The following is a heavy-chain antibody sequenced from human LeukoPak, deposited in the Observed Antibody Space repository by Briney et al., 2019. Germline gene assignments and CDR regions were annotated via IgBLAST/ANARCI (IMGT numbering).Heavy chain of an antibody. CDR2: IYYSGTT. CDR1: GGSMSTYY. D-gene: IGHD3-22*01. Sequence: SETLSLTCTVSGGSMSTYYCSWIRQPPGKGLEWIGYIYYSGTTNYNPSLKSRVTISVDTSKNQFSLKLSSVTAADTAVYYCARDDYYEGGFDYWGQGTLVTVSS. CDR3: ARDDYYEGGFDY. V-gene: IGHV4-59*01. J-gene: IGHJ4*02.